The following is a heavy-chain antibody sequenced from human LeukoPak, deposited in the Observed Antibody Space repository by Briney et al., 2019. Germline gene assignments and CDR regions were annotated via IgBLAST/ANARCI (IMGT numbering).Heavy chain of an antibody. Sequence: TGGSLRLSCAASGFTFSSYWMSWVRQAPGKGLEWVANIKQDGSEKYYVDSVKGRFTISRDNAKNSLYLQMNSLRAEDTAVYYCARGSLWSFYYFDYWGQGTLVTVSS. CDR1: GFTFSSYW. J-gene: IGHJ4*02. CDR3: ARGSLWSFYYFDY. V-gene: IGHV3-7*01. D-gene: IGHD5-18*01. CDR2: IKQDGSEK.